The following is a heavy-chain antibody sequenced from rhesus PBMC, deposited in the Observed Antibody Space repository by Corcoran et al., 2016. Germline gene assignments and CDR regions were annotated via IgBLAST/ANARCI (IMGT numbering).Heavy chain of an antibody. J-gene: IGHJ4*01. CDR2: IYGNSAST. Sequence: QVQLQESGPGLVKPSETLSLTCGVSGGSISDYCSWNWIRQPPGKGLEWIGNIYGNSASTNYNPSLKSRVTISKDTSKNQFFLKVRFVTAADTAVYYCARVWIAAADIDYWGQGVLVTVSS. V-gene: IGHV4S9*01. CDR3: ARVWIAAADIDY. D-gene: IGHD6-31*01. CDR1: GGSISDYCS.